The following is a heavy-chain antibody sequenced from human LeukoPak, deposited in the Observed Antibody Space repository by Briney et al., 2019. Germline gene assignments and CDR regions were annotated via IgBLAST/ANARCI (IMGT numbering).Heavy chain of an antibody. D-gene: IGHD5-12*01. CDR2: IVVGSGNT. V-gene: IGHV1-58*02. CDR1: GFTFTSSA. CDR3: AAYSGYDYSAPLDY. J-gene: IGHJ4*02. Sequence: ASVKVSCKASGFTFTSSAMQWVRQARGQRLEWIGWIVVGSGNTNYAQKFQERVTITRDMSTSTAYMELSSLRSEDTAVYYCAAYSGYDYSAPLDYWGQGTLVTVSS.